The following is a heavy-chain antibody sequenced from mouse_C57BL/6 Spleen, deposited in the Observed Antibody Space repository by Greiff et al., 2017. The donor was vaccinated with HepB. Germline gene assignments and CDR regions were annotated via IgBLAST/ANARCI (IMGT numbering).Heavy chain of an antibody. D-gene: IGHD2-5*01. CDR3: ARVYSNYTRDYAMDY. Sequence: QVTLKVSGPGILQPSQTLSLTCSFSGFSLSTFGMGVGWIRQPSGQGLEWLAHIWWDDDKYYNPALKSRLTISKDTSKNQVFLKIANVDTADTATYYCARVYSNYTRDYAMDYWGQGTSVTVSS. CDR2: IWWDDDK. V-gene: IGHV8-8*01. CDR1: GFSLSTFGMG. J-gene: IGHJ4*01.